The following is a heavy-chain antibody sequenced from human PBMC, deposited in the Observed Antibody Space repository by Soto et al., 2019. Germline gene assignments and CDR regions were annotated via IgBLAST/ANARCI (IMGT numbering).Heavy chain of an antibody. CDR3: ARRITAVEYFDY. D-gene: IGHD6-13*01. CDR1: GYSFTSYW. CDR2: IYPGDSDT. J-gene: IGHJ4*02. Sequence: GESLKISCKGSGYSFTSYWIGWVRQMPGKGLEWMGIIYPGDSDTRYSPSFQGQVTISVDKSISTAYLQWNSLKASDTAMYYCARRITAVEYFDYWAKGTLVTLSS. V-gene: IGHV5-51*01.